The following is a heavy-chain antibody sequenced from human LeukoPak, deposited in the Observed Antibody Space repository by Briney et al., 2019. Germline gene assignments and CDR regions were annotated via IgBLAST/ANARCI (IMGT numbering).Heavy chain of an antibody. D-gene: IGHD3-10*01. J-gene: IGHJ6*03. CDR2: ISAYNGNT. V-gene: IGHV1-18*01. CDR1: GYTFTSYG. Sequence: GASVKVSCKASGYTFTSYGISWVRQAPGQGLEWMGWISAYNGNTNYAQKFQGRVTITADKSTSTAYMELSSLRSEDTAVYYCARDEYYYGSGSYGYYYYYMDVWGKGTTVTVSS. CDR3: ARDEYYYGSGSYGYYYYYMDV.